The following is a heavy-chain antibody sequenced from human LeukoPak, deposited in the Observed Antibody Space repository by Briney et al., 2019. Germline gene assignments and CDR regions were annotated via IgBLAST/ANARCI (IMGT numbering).Heavy chain of an antibody. CDR2: INPNSGGT. V-gene: IGHV1-2*02. Sequence: ASVKVSCKASGYTFTGYYMHWVRQAPGQGLEWMGWINPNSGGTNYAQKIQGRVTMTRDTSISTAYMELSRLRSDDTAVYYCARAYNWNDVAYYGMDVWGQGTTVTVSS. CDR3: ARAYNWNDVAYYGMDV. J-gene: IGHJ6*02. CDR1: GYTFTGYY. D-gene: IGHD1-20*01.